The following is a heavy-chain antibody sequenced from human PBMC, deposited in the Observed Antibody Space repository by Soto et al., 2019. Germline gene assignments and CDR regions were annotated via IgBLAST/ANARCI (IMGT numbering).Heavy chain of an antibody. Sequence: PGGSLRLSCAASGFTFSSYAMSWVRQAPGKGLEWVSAISGSGGSTYYADSVKGRFTISRDNSKNTLYLQMNSLRAEDTAVYYCAKDVSVTGTTPTFDYWGQGILVTVSS. CDR2: ISGSGGST. D-gene: IGHD1-7*01. V-gene: IGHV3-23*01. CDR1: GFTFSSYA. CDR3: AKDVSVTGTTPTFDY. J-gene: IGHJ4*02.